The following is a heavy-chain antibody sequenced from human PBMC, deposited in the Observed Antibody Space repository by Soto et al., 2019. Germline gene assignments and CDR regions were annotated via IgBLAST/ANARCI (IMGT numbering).Heavy chain of an antibody. D-gene: IGHD1-7*01. Sequence: ASVKVSCKASGGTFSNYVVNWVRQAPRQGLEWMGRIIPISGAANYAQKFQGRVTITADKSTSTSYMELSSLRSEDTAVYYCARDMTRTVVPYFDFWGQGTLVTVSS. CDR1: GGTFSNYV. J-gene: IGHJ4*02. CDR2: IIPISGAA. CDR3: ARDMTRTVVPYFDF. V-gene: IGHV1-69*06.